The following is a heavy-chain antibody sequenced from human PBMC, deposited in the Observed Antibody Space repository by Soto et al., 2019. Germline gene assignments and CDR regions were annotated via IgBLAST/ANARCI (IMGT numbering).Heavy chain of an antibody. CDR1: GYTFTSYG. D-gene: IGHD3-9*01. V-gene: IGHV1-18*01. CDR2: ISAYNGNT. Sequence: GASVKVSCKASGYTFTSYGISWGRQAPGQRLEWMGWISAYNGNTNYAQKLQGRVTMTTDTSTSTAYMELRSLRSDDPAVYYCARGVEIYDILTGYYRPYFDYWGQGTLVTVSS. J-gene: IGHJ4*02. CDR3: ARGVEIYDILTGYYRPYFDY.